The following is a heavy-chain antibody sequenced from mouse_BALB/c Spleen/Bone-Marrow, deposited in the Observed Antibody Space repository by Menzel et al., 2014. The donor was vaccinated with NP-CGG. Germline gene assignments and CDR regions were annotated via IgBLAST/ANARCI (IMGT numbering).Heavy chain of an antibody. CDR3: ARWDDYDAWFAY. J-gene: IGHJ3*01. V-gene: IGHV1-87*01. CDR1: GYTFTSYW. D-gene: IGHD2-4*01. Sequence: QVQLQQPGAELARPGASVKLSCKASGYTFTSYWMQWVKRRPGQGLEWIGAIYPGDGDTRYTRKFKGKATLTADKSSSTAYMQLSSLASEDSAVYYCARWDDYDAWFAYWGQGTLVTVSA. CDR2: IYPGDGDT.